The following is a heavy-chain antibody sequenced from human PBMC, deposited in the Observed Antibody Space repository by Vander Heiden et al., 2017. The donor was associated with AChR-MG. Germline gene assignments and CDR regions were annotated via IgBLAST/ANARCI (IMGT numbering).Heavy chain of an antibody. D-gene: IGHD3-22*01. V-gene: IGHV5-51*03. J-gene: IGHJ3*02. CDR1: GDNFTSHG. CDR3: ARSGSPGYYDAFDI. CDR2: IYPGDSDT. Sequence: EVQLVQSGAEVKKPGGSLKISCKGSGDNFTSHGIAWGRQMPGKGLAWMGIIYPGDSDTRYSPSFQGQVTISADKSISTAYLQWSSLKASDTAMYYCARSGSPGYYDAFDIWGQGTMVTVSS.